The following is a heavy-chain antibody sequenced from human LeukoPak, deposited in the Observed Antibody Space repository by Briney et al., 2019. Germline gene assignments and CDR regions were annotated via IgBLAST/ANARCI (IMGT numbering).Heavy chain of an antibody. D-gene: IGHD3-22*01. V-gene: IGHV4-59*01. CDR2: IYDSVNT. Sequence: SETLSLTCTVSGGSISSYYWSWIRQSPGKGLEWIGYIYDSVNTNYNPSLESRVTISVDTSKKQFSLKLTSVTAADTAVYYCARVRRYYDSSGYPSRFFDYWGQGTLVTVSS. CDR3: ARVRRYYDSSGYPSRFFDY. J-gene: IGHJ4*02. CDR1: GGSISSYY.